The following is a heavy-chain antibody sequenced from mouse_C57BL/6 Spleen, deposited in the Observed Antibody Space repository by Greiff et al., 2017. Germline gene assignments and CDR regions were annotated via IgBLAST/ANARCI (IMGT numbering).Heavy chain of an antibody. V-gene: IGHV1-82*01. Sequence: QVQLQQSGPELVKPGASVTISCKASGYAFSSSWMNWVKQRPGKGLEWIGRIYPGDGDPNNNGKFEGKATLTADTSSSTAYMQHSSLTSEDSAVYFCARFPPSTHWGQGTTLTVSS. D-gene: IGHD2-1*01. J-gene: IGHJ2*01. CDR3: ARFPPSTH. CDR1: GYAFSSSW. CDR2: IYPGDGDP.